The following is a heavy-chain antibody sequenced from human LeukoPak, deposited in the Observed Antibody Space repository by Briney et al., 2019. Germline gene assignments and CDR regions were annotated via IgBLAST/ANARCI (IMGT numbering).Heavy chain of an antibody. V-gene: IGHV1-2*02. CDR3: ARVCIYGGNFGCFDY. CDR1: GYTFTGYY. CDR2: INPNSGGT. D-gene: IGHD4-23*01. Sequence: ASVKVSCTASGYTFTGYYMHWVRQAPGQGLECMGWINPNSGGTNYAQKFQGSVTMTRDTSISTAYMELSRLRSDDTAVYYCARVCIYGGNFGCFDYWGQGTLVTVSS. J-gene: IGHJ4*02.